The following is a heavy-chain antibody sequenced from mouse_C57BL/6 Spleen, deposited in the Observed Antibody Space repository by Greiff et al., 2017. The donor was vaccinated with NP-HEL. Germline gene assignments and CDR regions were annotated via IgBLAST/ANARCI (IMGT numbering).Heavy chain of an antibody. Sequence: QVQLQQPGAELVKPGASVKMSCKASGYTFTSYWITWVKQRPGQGLEWIGNIYPGSGSTNYNEKFKSKATLTVDTSSSTAYMQLSSLTSEDSAVYYCAREGLDPSWFAYWGQGTLVTVSA. J-gene: IGHJ3*01. CDR2: IYPGSGST. CDR3: AREGLDPSWFAY. V-gene: IGHV1-55*01. CDR1: GYTFTSYW. D-gene: IGHD3-3*01.